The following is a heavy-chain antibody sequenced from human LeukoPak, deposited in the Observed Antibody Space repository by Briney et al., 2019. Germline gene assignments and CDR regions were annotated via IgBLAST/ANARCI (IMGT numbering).Heavy chain of an antibody. D-gene: IGHD3-16*01. Sequence: SETLSLTCAVYGGSFSDYYWACIRQTPGKGLEWIGEINHSGSTNYNPSLKSRVTISVDTSKNQFSLKLNSMTAADTAMYFCASFRWGVGFENWSQGTLVTVSS. CDR3: ASFRWGVGFEN. V-gene: IGHV4-34*01. CDR1: GGSFSDYY. J-gene: IGHJ4*02. CDR2: INHSGST.